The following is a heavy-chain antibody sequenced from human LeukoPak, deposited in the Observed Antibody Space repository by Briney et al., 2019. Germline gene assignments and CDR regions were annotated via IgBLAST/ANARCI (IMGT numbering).Heavy chain of an antibody. CDR3: ARVGTTVTTVGYFDY. D-gene: IGHD4-17*01. CDR2: INHSGST. Sequence: PSETLSLTCAVYGGSFSSYYWSWIRQPPGRGLEWIGEINHSGSTNYNPSLKSRVTISVDTSKNQFSLKLSSVTAADTAVYYCARVGTTVTTVGYFDYWGQGTLVTVSS. CDR1: GGSFSSYY. J-gene: IGHJ4*02. V-gene: IGHV4-34*01.